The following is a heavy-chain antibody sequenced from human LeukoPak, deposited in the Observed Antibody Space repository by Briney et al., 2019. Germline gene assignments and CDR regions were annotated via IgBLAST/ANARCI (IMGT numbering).Heavy chain of an antibody. CDR2: IGDSGERT. D-gene: IGHD3-10*01. Sequence: GGSLRLSCAASGFTFSNYDMTWVRQAPGKELEWVSTIGDSGERTYYADSVKGRFTISRDNSKNTLSLQMNSLRVENTAVYYCAKDVVRGVVKTDYWGQGTLVTVSS. CDR3: AKDVVRGVVKTDY. V-gene: IGHV3-23*01. CDR1: GFTFSNYD. J-gene: IGHJ4*02.